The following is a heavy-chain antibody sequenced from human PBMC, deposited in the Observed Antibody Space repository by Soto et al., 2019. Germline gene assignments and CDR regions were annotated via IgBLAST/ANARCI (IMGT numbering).Heavy chain of an antibody. J-gene: IGHJ4*02. CDR2: ISGSGGRT. D-gene: IGHD2-2*01. Sequence: GGSLRLSCAASGFTFSTYGMSWVRQAPGKGLEWVSAISGSGGRTYYADSVRGRFTISRDNSKNTLYLQMNSLRSEDTAVYYCASCSSTSCYFRYWGQGTLVTVSS. CDR3: ASCSSTSCYFRY. V-gene: IGHV3-23*01. CDR1: GFTFSTYG.